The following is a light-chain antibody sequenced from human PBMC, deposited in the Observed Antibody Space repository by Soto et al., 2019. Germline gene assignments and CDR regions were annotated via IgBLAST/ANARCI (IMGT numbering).Light chain of an antibody. CDR1: SSDVGSYNR. V-gene: IGLV2-18*02. J-gene: IGLJ1*01. Sequence: HSVLTQPPSVSGSPGQSVTISCTGTSSDVGSYNRVSWYQQPPGTAPKLMIYDVSNWPSGVPDRFSGSKSGNTASLTISGLQAEDEADYYCSSYTSSNTYVFGTGTKVTVL. CDR2: DVS. CDR3: SSYTSSNTYV.